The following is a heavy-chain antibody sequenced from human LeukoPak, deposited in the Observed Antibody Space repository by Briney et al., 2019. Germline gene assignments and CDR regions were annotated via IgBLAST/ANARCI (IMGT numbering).Heavy chain of an antibody. V-gene: IGHV4-4*07. CDR1: GGSINNYY. J-gene: IGHJ4*02. CDR2: INTSGRT. CDR3: AREYGDFDY. Sequence: SETLSLTCTVSGGSINNYYWSWIRQPAGKGLEWIGRINTSGRTNYNSALKSRVTMSVDTSKNQFSLKVKSVTAADTAVYYCAREYGDFDYWGQGTLVTVSS. D-gene: IGHD4-17*01.